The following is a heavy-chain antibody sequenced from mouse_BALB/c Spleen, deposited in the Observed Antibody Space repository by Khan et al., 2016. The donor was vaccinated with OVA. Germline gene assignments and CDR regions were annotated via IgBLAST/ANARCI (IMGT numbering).Heavy chain of an antibody. D-gene: IGHD1-1*01. CDR3: ARLAYYYDGEGLAY. CDR2: ISTGGHYT. Sequence: VQLKQSGGDLVKPAGSLSLSCAVSGFSFSTYGMSWFRQPLDKRQVWVATISTGGHYTYYPDSVKGRFTISRDNAKNNLYLQMTSLRSEDTAMFYCARLAYYYDGEGLAYWGQGTLVTVSA. CDR1: GFSFSTYG. J-gene: IGHJ3*01. V-gene: IGHV5-6*01.